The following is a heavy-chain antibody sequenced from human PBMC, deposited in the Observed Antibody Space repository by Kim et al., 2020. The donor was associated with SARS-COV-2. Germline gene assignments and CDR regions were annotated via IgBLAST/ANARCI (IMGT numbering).Heavy chain of an antibody. J-gene: IGHJ4*02. CDR3: AREEGSSWDSYYFDY. Sequence: PSLKSRVTISVDTSKNQFSLKLSSVTAADTAVYYCAREEGSSWDSYYFDYWGQGTLVTVSS. D-gene: IGHD6-13*01. V-gene: IGHV4-39*02.